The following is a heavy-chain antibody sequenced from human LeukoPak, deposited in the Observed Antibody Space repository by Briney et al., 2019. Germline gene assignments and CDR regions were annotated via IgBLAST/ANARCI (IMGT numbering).Heavy chain of an antibody. V-gene: IGHV1-46*01. D-gene: IGHD3-10*01. CDR3: ARDRPYGSGSYGMDV. J-gene: IGHJ6*02. CDR2: INPSGGST. CDR1: GYTFTSYY. Sequence: ASVKVSCKASGYTFTSYYMHWVRQAPGQGLEWMGIINPSGGSTSYAQKFQGRVTVTRDTSTSTVYMELSSLRSEDTAVYYCARDRPYGSGSYGMDVWGQGTTVTVSS.